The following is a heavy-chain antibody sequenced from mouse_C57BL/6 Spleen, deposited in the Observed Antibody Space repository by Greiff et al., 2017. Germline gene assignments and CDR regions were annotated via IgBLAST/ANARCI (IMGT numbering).Heavy chain of an antibody. V-gene: IGHV1-54*01. CDR3: ARSDYGNYVLFDY. D-gene: IGHD2-1*01. CDR1: GYAFTNYL. Sequence: VQLQQSGAELVRPGTSVKVSCKASGYAFTNYLIEWVKQRPGQGLEWIGVINPGSGGTNYNEKFKGKATLTADKSSSTAYMQRSSLTSEDSAVYFCARSDYGNYVLFDYWGQGTTLTVSS. CDR2: INPGSGGT. J-gene: IGHJ2*01.